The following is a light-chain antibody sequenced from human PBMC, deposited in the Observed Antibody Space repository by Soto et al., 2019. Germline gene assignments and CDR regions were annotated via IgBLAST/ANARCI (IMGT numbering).Light chain of an antibody. V-gene: IGKV3D-15*01. CDR3: QQYNSYSPIT. CDR1: QSVSSY. Sequence: EIVMTQSPATLSVSPGERATLSCRASQSVSSYLAWYQQKPGQAPRLLIYDASNRATGIPARFSGSGSGTEFTLTISSLQPDDFATYYCQQYNSYSPITFGQGTRLEIK. J-gene: IGKJ5*01. CDR2: DAS.